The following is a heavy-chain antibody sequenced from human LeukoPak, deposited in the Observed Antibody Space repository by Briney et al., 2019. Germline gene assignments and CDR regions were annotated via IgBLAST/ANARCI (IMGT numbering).Heavy chain of an antibody. J-gene: IGHJ4*02. Sequence: SETLSLTCTVSGGSISSYYWSWIRQPAGKGLEWIGRIYTSGSTNYNPSLKSRVTMSVETSEIQFSLTLSSVTAADTAVYYCARQKYTTSMYFDSWGQGALVTVSS. CDR2: IYTSGST. CDR1: GGSISSYY. V-gene: IGHV4-4*07. CDR3: ARQKYTTSMYFDS. D-gene: IGHD2-2*02.